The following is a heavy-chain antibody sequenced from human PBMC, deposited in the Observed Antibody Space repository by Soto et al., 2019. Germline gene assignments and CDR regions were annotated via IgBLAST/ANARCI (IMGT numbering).Heavy chain of an antibody. V-gene: IGHV1-46*01. CDR2: INPSGGST. CDR3: ASPNIAGHYFYTMDV. J-gene: IGHJ6*02. Sequence: QVQLVQSGAEVKKPGASVKVSCETSGYTFTTYYMHWVRRAPGQGLEWMGMINPSGGSTSYAQKFQGRVTMTRDTSTRTIYMELSSLRRDDTAIYYCASPNIAGHYFYTMDVWGQGTTVAVSS. D-gene: IGHD6-13*01. CDR1: GYTFTTYY.